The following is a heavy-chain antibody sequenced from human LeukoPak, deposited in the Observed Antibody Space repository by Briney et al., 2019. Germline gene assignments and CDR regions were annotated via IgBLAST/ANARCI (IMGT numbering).Heavy chain of an antibody. CDR2: IYHSGST. CDR1: GYSISSGYY. D-gene: IGHD5-24*01. V-gene: IGHV4-38-2*02. CDR3: ASITPESDAFDI. Sequence: SETLSLTCTVSGYSISSGYYWGWIRQPPGKALEWIGSIYHSGSTYYNPSLKSRVTISVDTSKNQFSLKLSSVTAADTAVYYCASITPESDAFDIWGQGTMVTVSS. J-gene: IGHJ3*02.